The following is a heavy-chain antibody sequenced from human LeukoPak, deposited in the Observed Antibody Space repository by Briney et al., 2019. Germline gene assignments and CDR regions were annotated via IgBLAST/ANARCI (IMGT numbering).Heavy chain of an antibody. J-gene: IGHJ6*02. CDR3: TRGSAAGTPYYYGMDV. CDR1: GGSISSSSYY. D-gene: IGHD6-13*01. CDR2: IYYSGST. Sequence: SETLSLTCTVSGGSISSSSYYWGWIRQPPGKGLEWIGSIYYSGSTYYNPSLKSRVTISVDTSKNQFSLKLTSVTAADTAVYYCTRGSAAGTPYYYGMDVWGQGTTVTVSS. V-gene: IGHV4-39*07.